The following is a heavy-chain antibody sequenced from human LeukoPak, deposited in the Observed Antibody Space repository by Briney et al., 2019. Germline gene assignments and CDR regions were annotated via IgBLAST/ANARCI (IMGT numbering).Heavy chain of an antibody. CDR1: GYSISSGYY. CDR3: AGRIAVAALMDAFDI. Sequence: PSETLSLACAVSGYSISSGYYWGWIRPPPGKGLEWIGSIYHSGSTYYNPSLKSRVTISVDTSKNQFSLKLSSVTAADTAVYYRAGRIAVAALMDAFDIWGQGTMVTVSS. V-gene: IGHV4-38-2*01. CDR2: IYHSGST. J-gene: IGHJ3*02. D-gene: IGHD6-19*01.